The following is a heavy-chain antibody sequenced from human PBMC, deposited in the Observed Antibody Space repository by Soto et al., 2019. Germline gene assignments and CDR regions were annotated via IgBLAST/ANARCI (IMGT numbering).Heavy chain of an antibody. D-gene: IGHD3-22*01. Sequence: GGSLRLSCAASGFTVSSNYMSWVRQAPGKGLEWVSVIYSGGSTYYADSVKGRFTISRDNSKNTLYLQMNSLRAEDTAVYYCERMGDSSGYSGCFDPWGQGTLVTVSS. J-gene: IGHJ5*02. V-gene: IGHV3-66*01. CDR2: IYSGGST. CDR3: ERMGDSSGYSGCFDP. CDR1: GFTVSSNY.